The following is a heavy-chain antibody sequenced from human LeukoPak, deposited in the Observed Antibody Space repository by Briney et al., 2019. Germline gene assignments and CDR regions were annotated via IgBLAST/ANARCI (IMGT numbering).Heavy chain of an antibody. CDR1: GFTVSSNY. CDR3: ARVGSAPAPDYGDQWNYYYYGMDV. D-gene: IGHD4-17*01. V-gene: IGHV3-66*01. J-gene: IGHJ6*02. CDR2: IYSGGSI. Sequence: PGGSLRLSCAASGFTVSSNYMSWVRQAPGKGLEWVSVIYSGGSIYYADSVKGRFTISRDNSKNTLYLQMNSLRAEDTAVYYCARVGSAPAPDYGDQWNYYYYGMDVWGQGTTVTVSS.